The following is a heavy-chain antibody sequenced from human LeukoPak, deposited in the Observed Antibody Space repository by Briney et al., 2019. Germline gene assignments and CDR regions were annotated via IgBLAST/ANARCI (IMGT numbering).Heavy chain of an antibody. V-gene: IGHV3-9*01. Sequence: SGGSLRLSCAASGFTFDDYAMHWVRQAPGKGLEWVSGISWNSGSIGYADSVKGRFTISRDNAKNSLYLQMNSLRAEDTAVYYCAKHAEDYYGSGSYYNPLFDYWGQGTLVTVSS. CDR1: GFTFDDYA. J-gene: IGHJ4*02. CDR2: ISWNSGSI. D-gene: IGHD3-10*01. CDR3: AKHAEDYYGSGSYYNPLFDY.